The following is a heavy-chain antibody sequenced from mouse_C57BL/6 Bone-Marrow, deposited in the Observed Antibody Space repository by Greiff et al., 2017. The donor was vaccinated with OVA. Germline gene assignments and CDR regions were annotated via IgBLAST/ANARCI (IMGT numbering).Heavy chain of an antibody. J-gene: IGHJ3*01. D-gene: IGHD1-2*01. V-gene: IGHV6-6*01. Sequence: EVQGVESGGGLVQPGGSMKLSCAASGFTFSDAWMDWVRQSPEKGLEWVAEIRNKANNHATYYAESVKGRFTISRDDSKSSVYLQMNSLRAEDTGIYYCTRPLRRAWFAYWGQGTLVTVSA. CDR1: GFTFSDAW. CDR3: TRPLRRAWFAY. CDR2: IRNKANNHAT.